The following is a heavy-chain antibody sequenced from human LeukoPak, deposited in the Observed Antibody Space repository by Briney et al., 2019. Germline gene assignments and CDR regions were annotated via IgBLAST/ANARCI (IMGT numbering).Heavy chain of an antibody. CDR3: ARAPEYCSGGSCYSDAFDI. J-gene: IGHJ3*02. Sequence: NPSETLSLTCTVSGGSISTYYWNWIRQPPGKELEWIGYIYHSGSTNYNPSLQSRVTISVDTSKNQFSLKLSSVTAADTAAYYCARAPEYCSGGSCYSDAFDIWGQGTMVTVSS. V-gene: IGHV4-59*01. CDR2: IYHSGST. D-gene: IGHD2-15*01. CDR1: GGSISTYY.